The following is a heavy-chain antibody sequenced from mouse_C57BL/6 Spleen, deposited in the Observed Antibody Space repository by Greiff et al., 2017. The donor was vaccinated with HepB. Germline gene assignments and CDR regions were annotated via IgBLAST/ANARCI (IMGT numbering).Heavy chain of an antibody. V-gene: IGHV1-50*01. CDR2: IDPSDSYT. J-gene: IGHJ3*01. D-gene: IGHD4-1*01. Sequence: QVQLQQPGAELVKPGASVKLSCKASGYTFTSYWMQWVKQRPGQGLEWIGEIDPSDSYTNYNQKFKGKATLTVDTSSSTAYMQLSSLTSEDSAVYHCARGGLGQRAWFAYWGQGTLVTVSA. CDR3: ARGGLGQRAWFAY. CDR1: GYTFTSYW.